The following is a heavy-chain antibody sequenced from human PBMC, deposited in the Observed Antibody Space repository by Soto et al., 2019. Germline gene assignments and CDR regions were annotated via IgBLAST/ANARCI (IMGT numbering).Heavy chain of an antibody. Sequence: QVQLVESGGGVVQPGRSLRLSCAASGFTFSSYAMHWVRQAPGKGLEWVAVISYDGSNKYYADSVKGRFTISRDNSKNTLYLQMNSLRAEDTAVYYCARTIAAAYAFDIWGQGTMVTVSS. D-gene: IGHD6-13*01. CDR1: GFTFSSYA. CDR2: ISYDGSNK. CDR3: ARTIAAAYAFDI. J-gene: IGHJ3*02. V-gene: IGHV3-30-3*01.